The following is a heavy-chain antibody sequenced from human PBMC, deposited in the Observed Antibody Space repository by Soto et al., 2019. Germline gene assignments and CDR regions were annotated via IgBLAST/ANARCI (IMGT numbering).Heavy chain of an antibody. V-gene: IGHV3-30*18. J-gene: IGHJ6*04. CDR3: AKDPHLDV. Sequence: GGSLRLSCVASGFFFSSYGMYWVRQAPGKGLEWVAVISYDGRNKDYGDSVKGRFTISRDNSKNTLYLQMISLRAEDTAVYYCAKDPHLDVWGKGTTVTVSS. CDR1: GFFFSSYG. CDR2: ISYDGRNK.